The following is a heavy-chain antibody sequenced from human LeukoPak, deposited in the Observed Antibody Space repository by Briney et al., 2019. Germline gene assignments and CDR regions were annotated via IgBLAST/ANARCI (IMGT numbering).Heavy chain of an antibody. Sequence: GGSLRLSCAASGFTFSSYAMHWVRQAPGKGLEWVAVISYDGSNKYYADSVKGRFTISRDNSKNTLYLQMNSLRAEDTAVYYCARDRKSSGWSRGFFDYWGQGTLVTVSS. CDR3: ARDRKSSGWSRGFFDY. J-gene: IGHJ4*02. CDR2: ISYDGSNK. CDR1: GFTFSSYA. V-gene: IGHV3-30-3*01. D-gene: IGHD6-19*01.